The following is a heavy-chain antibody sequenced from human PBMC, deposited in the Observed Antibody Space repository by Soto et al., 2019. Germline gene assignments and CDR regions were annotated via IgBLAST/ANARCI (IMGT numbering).Heavy chain of an antibody. CDR1: GGSISSHY. D-gene: IGHD3-16*01. J-gene: IGHJ3*02. V-gene: IGHV4-59*11. Sequence: SETLSLTCTVSGGSISSHYWSWIRQPPGRGLEWIGYIYHSGSTNYNPSFKSRVTISVDTSKNQFSLRLSSVTAADTAVYYCARFMGDAFDIWGQGTMVTVS. CDR2: IYHSGST. CDR3: ARFMGDAFDI.